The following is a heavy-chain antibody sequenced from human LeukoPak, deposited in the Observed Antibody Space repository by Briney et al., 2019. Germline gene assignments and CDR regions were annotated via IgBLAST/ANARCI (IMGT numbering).Heavy chain of an antibody. CDR3: ATRLHNHFDY. V-gene: IGHV3-23*01. D-gene: IGHD4-11*01. Sequence: GGSLRLSCAASGFTFSSYSMNWVRQAPGKGLEWVSTISDGGRNTHYADSVEGRFTISRDDSQNTLFLQMNSLRADDTALYYCATRLHNHFDYWGQGTQVTVSS. J-gene: IGHJ4*02. CDR2: ISDGGRNT. CDR1: GFTFSSYS.